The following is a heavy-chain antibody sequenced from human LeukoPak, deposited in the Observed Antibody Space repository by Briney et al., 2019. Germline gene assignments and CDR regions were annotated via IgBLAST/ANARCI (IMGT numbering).Heavy chain of an antibody. CDR2: ISYDGSNK. D-gene: IGHD3-9*01. V-gene: IGHV3-30-3*01. Sequence: PGRSLRLSCAASGFTFSSYAMHWVRQVPGKGLEWVAVISYDGSNKYYADSVKGRFTISRDNSKNTLYLQMNSLRAEDTAVYYCAKESDILTGYYFLDYWGQGTLVTVSS. CDR3: AKESDILTGYYFLDY. CDR1: GFTFSSYA. J-gene: IGHJ4*02.